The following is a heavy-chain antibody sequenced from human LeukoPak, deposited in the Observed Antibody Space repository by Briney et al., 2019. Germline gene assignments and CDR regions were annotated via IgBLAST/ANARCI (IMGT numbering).Heavy chain of an antibody. D-gene: IGHD3-10*01. V-gene: IGHV1-24*01. CDR3: ARDQITMVRGVIIRCGMDV. CDR1: GYTLTALS. CDR2: LAPEDGGT. Sequence: SVKVSCKVSGYTLTALSMHWVPQAPGKGLEWMGGLAPEDGGTIYAQKFQGRVTMTRDTSISTAYMELSRLRSDDTAVYYCARDQITMVRGVIIRCGMDVWGQGTTVTVSS. J-gene: IGHJ6*02.